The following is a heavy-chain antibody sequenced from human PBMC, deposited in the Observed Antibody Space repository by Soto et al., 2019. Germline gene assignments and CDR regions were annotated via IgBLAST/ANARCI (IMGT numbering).Heavy chain of an antibody. CDR1: GFTFSNYK. Sequence: EVQLVESGGALVQPGGSLRLSCVGSGFTFSNYKMNWIRQAPGKGLQWISLISGTSETLHYADSVKGRFTISRDNAKNSLYLQMDSLRDEDTAIYYCARDASPRTLLEKPEHWGQGTLVTVSS. J-gene: IGHJ4*02. V-gene: IGHV3-48*02. CDR3: ARDASPRTLLEKPEH. CDR2: ISGTSETL. D-gene: IGHD3-3*01.